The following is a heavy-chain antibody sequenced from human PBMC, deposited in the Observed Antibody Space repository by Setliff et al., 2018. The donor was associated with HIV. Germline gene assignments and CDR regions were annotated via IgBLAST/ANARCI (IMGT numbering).Heavy chain of an antibody. CDR3: ARQERYCTSADCYRYFNY. Sequence: LSLTCTVSGGSISSYYWSWIRQPPGKGLEWIGYIYTSGSTNYNPSLKSRLTISLDTSKNQFSLKLSSVTAADTAVYYCARQERYCTSADCYRYFNYWGQGTLVTSPQ. CDR2: IYTSGST. CDR1: GGSISSYY. V-gene: IGHV4-4*09. D-gene: IGHD2-2*02. J-gene: IGHJ4*02.